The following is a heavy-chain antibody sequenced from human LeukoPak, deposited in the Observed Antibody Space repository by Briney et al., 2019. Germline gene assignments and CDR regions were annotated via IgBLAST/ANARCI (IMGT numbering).Heavy chain of an antibody. CDR3: AKAAGDTYGYRYYFDY. CDR1: GYTFTSYY. CDR2: INPSDDSA. Sequence: ASVKVSCKASGYTFTSYYMHWVRQAPGQGLEWMGLINPSDDSANYAQEFQGRVAMTRDTSTNTVYVDLSSLRSEDTAVYYCAKAAGDTYGYRYYFDYWGQGTLVTVSS. J-gene: IGHJ4*02. D-gene: IGHD5-18*01. V-gene: IGHV1-46*01.